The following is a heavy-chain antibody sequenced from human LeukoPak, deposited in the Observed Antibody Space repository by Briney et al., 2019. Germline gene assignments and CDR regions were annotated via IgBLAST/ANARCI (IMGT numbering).Heavy chain of an antibody. V-gene: IGHV4-61*01. D-gene: IGHD3-10*01. CDR3: ARTSRINMVLDP. CDR1: GGSVSSGSYY. J-gene: IGHJ5*02. CDR2: IYYSGST. Sequence: SETLSLTCTVSGGSVSSGSYYWSWIRQPPGKGLEWIGYIYYSGSTNYNPSLKSRVTISVDTSKNQFSLKLSSVTAADTAVYYCARTSRINMVLDPWGQGTLVTVSS.